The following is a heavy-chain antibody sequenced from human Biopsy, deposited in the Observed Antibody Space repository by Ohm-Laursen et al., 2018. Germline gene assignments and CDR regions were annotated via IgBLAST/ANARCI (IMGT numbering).Heavy chain of an antibody. CDR2: IYFTGIT. D-gene: IGHD5-24*01. CDR1: GGPIASYY. CDR3: ASAGYNPDWNFDL. V-gene: IGHV4-59*12. Sequence: TLSLTCTVSGGPIASYYWSWIRQPPGKALEWIGYIYFTGITSYNPSLKSRVTMSVNTSKMQFSLRLSSVTAADTAVYYCASAGYNPDWNFDLWGRGTRVTVSS. J-gene: IGHJ2*01.